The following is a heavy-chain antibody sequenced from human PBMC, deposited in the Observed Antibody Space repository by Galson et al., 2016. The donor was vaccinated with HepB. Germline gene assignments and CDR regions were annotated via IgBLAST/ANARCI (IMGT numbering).Heavy chain of an antibody. CDR3: ARPIAATGKLGGF. J-gene: IGHJ4*02. D-gene: IGHD6-13*01. Sequence: SLRLSCAASGFTFSSYSMNWVRQAPGKGLEWVSAISSSSNSIHYADSVKGRFTISRDNAKNSLYLQMNSLRAEDTAVYYCARPIAATGKLGGFWGQGTPVTVSS. V-gene: IGHV3-21*01. CDR1: GFTFSSYS. CDR2: ISSSSNSI.